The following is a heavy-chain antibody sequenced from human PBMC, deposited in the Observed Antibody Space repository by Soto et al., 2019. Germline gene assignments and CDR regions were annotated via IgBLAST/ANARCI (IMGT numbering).Heavy chain of an antibody. D-gene: IGHD3-22*01. CDR2: IYYSGST. Sequence: QVQLQESGPGLVKPSETLSLTCTVSGGSISSYYWSWIRQPPGKGLEWIGYIYYSGSTNYNPSLKSRVTISVDTSKNQFSLKLSSVTAADTAVYYCARAPTYYYDSSGYYGTHWYFDLWGRGTLVTVSS. J-gene: IGHJ2*01. V-gene: IGHV4-59*01. CDR3: ARAPTYYYDSSGYYGTHWYFDL. CDR1: GGSISSYY.